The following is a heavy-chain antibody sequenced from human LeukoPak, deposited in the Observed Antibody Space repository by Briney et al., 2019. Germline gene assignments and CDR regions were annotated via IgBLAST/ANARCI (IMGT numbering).Heavy chain of an antibody. CDR3: ARDNDSRDHPHFDY. V-gene: IGHV1-69*06. Sequence: GASVKVSCKASGGTFSSYAISWVRQAPGQGLEWMGGIIPIFGTTNYARKFRGRVTLTADKSTRTAYMELSSVRSEDTAVYYCARDNDSRDHPHFDYWGQGTLVTVSS. CDR2: IIPIFGTT. CDR1: GGTFSSYA. D-gene: IGHD3-16*01. J-gene: IGHJ4*02.